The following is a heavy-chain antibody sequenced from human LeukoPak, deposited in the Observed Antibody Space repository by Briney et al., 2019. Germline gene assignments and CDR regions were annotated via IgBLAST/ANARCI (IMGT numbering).Heavy chain of an antibody. V-gene: IGHV1-18*01. D-gene: IGHD1-20*01. CDR3: ARGTTRITGTSPVDY. Sequence: ASVKVSCKASGYTFTSYGISWVRQAPGQGLEWMGWISAYNGNTNYAQKLQGRVTITTDTSTSTAYMELRSLRSDDTAVYYCARGTTRITGTSPVDYWGQGTLVTVSS. CDR2: ISAYNGNT. CDR1: GYTFTSYG. J-gene: IGHJ4*02.